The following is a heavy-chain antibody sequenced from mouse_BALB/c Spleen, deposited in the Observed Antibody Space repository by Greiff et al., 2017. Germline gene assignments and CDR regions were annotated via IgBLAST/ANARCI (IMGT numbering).Heavy chain of an antibody. V-gene: IGHV5-17*02. CDR2: ISSGSSTI. D-gene: IGHD2-10*02. Sequence: EVKLMESGGGLVQPGGSRKLSCAASGFTFSSFGMHWVRQAPEKGLEWVAYISSGSSTIYYADTVKGRFTISRDNPKNTLFLQMTSLRSEDTAMYYCAVWSGDYGGQGTTLTVSS. CDR1: GFTFSSFG. J-gene: IGHJ2*01. CDR3: AVWSGDY.